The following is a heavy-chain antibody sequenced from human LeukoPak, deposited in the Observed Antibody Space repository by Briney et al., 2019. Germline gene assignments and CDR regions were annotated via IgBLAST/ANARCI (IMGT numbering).Heavy chain of an antibody. Sequence: PSETLSLTCIVSGGSISSSSYYWGWIRQPPGKGLEWIGSIYYSGSTYYNPSLKSRVTISVDTSKNQFSLKLSSVTAADTAVYYCARDLGGYSYGYYYYYYMDVWGKGTTVAVSS. D-gene: IGHD5-18*01. V-gene: IGHV4-39*07. J-gene: IGHJ6*03. CDR3: ARDLGGYSYGYYYYYYMDV. CDR1: GGSISSSSYY. CDR2: IYYSGST.